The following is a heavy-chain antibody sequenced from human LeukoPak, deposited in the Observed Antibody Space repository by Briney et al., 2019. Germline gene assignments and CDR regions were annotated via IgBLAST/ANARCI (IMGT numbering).Heavy chain of an antibody. CDR2: IYYSGST. CDR1: SGSINNFY. Sequence: SETLSLTCTVSSGSINNFYWSWIRQPPGKGLEWIGYIYYSGSTNSNPSLKSRATISIDTSKNQFSLKLTSVTAADTAVYYCARYDFPNWFDPWGQGTLVTVSS. V-gene: IGHV4-59*01. CDR3: ARYDFPNWFDP. J-gene: IGHJ5*02. D-gene: IGHD3-3*01.